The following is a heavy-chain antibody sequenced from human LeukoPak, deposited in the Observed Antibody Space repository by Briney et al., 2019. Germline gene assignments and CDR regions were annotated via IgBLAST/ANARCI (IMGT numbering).Heavy chain of an antibody. J-gene: IGHJ4*02. V-gene: IGHV3-21*01. CDR1: GFTFSSYS. Sequence: PGGSLRLSCAASGFTFSSYSMNWVRQAPGKGLEWVSSISSSSSYIYYADSVKGRFTISRDNAKNSLYLQMNSLRAEDTAVYYCARDPRYNWNDDYWGQGTLVTVSS. CDR3: ARDPRYNWNDDY. CDR2: ISSSSSYI. D-gene: IGHD1-20*01.